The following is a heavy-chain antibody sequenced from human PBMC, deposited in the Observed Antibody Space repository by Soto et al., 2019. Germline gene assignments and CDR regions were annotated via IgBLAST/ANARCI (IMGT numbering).Heavy chain of an antibody. D-gene: IGHD3-10*01. CDR3: ARDQLILPAHDFFTGSYV. Sequence: DLEESGGGLVQPGESLRLSCEVSGFTLSMYSMTWVRQAPGKGLEWVAKIPQEGSDGHYVDSVKGRFTISRANAKNSVYLQRNSLRAEDTAVYYCARDQLILPAHDFFTGSYVWGQGAKGTVS. V-gene: IGHV3-7*03. CDR2: IPQEGSDG. CDR1: GFTLSMYS. J-gene: IGHJ6*02.